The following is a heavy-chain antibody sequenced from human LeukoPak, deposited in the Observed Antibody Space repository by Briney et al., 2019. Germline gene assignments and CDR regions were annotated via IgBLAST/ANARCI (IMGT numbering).Heavy chain of an antibody. CDR3: ARGQGDYDILTGYKNRFDY. V-gene: IGHV4-34*01. D-gene: IGHD3-9*01. J-gene: IGHJ4*02. Sequence: SETLSLTCAVYGGSFSGYYWSWIRQPPGKGLEWIGEINHSGSTNYNPSLKSRVTISVDTSKNQFSLKLSSVTAADTAVYYCARGQGDYDILTGYKNRFDYWGQGTLVTVSS. CDR2: INHSGST. CDR1: GGSFSGYY.